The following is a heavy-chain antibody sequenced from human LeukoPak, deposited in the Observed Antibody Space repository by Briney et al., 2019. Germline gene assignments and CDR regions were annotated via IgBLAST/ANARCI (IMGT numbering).Heavy chain of an antibody. Sequence: SETLSLTCAVYGGSLSGYYWSWIRQPPGKGLEWIGEINHSGSTNYNPSLKSRVTISVDTSKNQFSLKLSSVTAADTAVYYCARDLTDVFHDAFDIWAKGQWSPSLQ. CDR2: INHSGST. CDR3: ARDLTDVFHDAFDI. CDR1: GGSLSGYY. J-gene: IGHJ3*02. D-gene: IGHD3-10*01. V-gene: IGHV4-34*01.